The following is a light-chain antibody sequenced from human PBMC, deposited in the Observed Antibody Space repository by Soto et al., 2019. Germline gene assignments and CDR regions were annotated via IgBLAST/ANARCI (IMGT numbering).Light chain of an antibody. CDR3: NSYTTSIDTRSA. J-gene: IGLJ1*01. CDR1: SSDVGAYNY. V-gene: IGLV2-14*01. CDR2: DVS. Sequence: QSVLTQPASLSGSPGQSITISCTGTSSDVGAYNYVSWYQQHPGKAPKLLIYDVSTRPSGVSNRFSGSKSGNTTSLTISGLQAEDEADYYCNSYTTSIDTRSAFGTGTKVTVL.